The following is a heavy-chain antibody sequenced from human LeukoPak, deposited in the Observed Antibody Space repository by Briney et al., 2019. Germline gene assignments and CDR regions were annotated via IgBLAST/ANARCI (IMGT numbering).Heavy chain of an antibody. CDR1: GGSISSYY. CDR3: ARGVSGYTVSFDY. Sequence: PSETLSLTCTVSGGSISSYYWSWIRQPPGKGLEWIGYIYYSGSTNYNPSLKSRVTISVDTSKNQFSPKLSSVTAADTAVYYCARGVSGYTVSFDYWGQGTLVTVSS. J-gene: IGHJ4*02. D-gene: IGHD3-22*01. V-gene: IGHV4-59*08. CDR2: IYYSGST.